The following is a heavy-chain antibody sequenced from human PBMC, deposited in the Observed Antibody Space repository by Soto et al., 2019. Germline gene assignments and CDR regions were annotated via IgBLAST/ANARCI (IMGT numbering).Heavy chain of an antibody. J-gene: IGHJ6*02. CDR2: IIPILGTA. CDR3: ARDLTSISSSWYDYYYYYGMDV. CDR1: GGTFSSYA. Sequence: QVQLVQSGAEVKKPGSSVKVSCKASGGTFSSYAISWVRQAPGQGLEWMGGIIPILGTANYAQKLQGRVTITADESTSTAYMELSSLRSEDTAVYYCARDLTSISSSWYDYYYYYGMDVWGQGTTVTVCS. D-gene: IGHD6-13*01. V-gene: IGHV1-69*01.